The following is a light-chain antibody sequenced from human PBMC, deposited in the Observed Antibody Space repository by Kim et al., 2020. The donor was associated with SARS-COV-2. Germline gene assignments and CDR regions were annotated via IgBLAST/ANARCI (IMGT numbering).Light chain of an antibody. CDR3: QAWDSITNYV. J-gene: IGLJ1*01. Sequence: SYELTQPPSVSVSPGQTASITCSGDKLGDKYACWYQQKPGQSPLLVIYQNTKRPSGIPERFSGSNSGNTATLTISGTQAMDEADYYCQAWDSITNYVFGT. CDR1: KLGDKY. CDR2: QNT. V-gene: IGLV3-1*01.